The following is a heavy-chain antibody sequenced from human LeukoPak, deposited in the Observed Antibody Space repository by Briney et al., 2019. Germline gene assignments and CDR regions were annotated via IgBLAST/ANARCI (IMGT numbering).Heavy chain of an antibody. D-gene: IGHD3-16*02. CDR1: GMTFSSHW. Sequence: GGSLRLSCAASGMTFSSHWMSWVRQAPGKGLEWVANIKSDGSEKYYLDSVKGRFTISRDNAKNSLYLQMNSLRAEDSAVYYCAREYVWGSYRYIGYFDYWGQGTLVTVSS. CDR3: AREYVWGSYRYIGYFDY. V-gene: IGHV3-7*01. J-gene: IGHJ4*02. CDR2: IKSDGSEK.